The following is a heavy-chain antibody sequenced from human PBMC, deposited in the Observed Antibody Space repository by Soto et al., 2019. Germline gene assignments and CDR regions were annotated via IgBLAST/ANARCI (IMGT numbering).Heavy chain of an antibody. J-gene: IGHJ4*02. V-gene: IGHV3-7*05. Sequence: EVQVVESGGGLVQPGGSLRLSCAASGFTFSNYWMNWVRQAPGKGLEWVASIKGDGTGKYYVDSVKGRFTISRDNAHNSVFVQMTSLRAEDTAVYYCVRDPGEDRDHWNYFDYWGQGKLVTVST. D-gene: IGHD1-1*01. CDR3: VRDPGEDRDHWNYFDY. CDR2: IKGDGTGK. CDR1: GFTFSNYW.